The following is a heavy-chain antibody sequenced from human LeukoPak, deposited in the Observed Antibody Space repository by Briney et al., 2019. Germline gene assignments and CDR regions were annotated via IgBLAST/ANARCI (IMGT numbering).Heavy chain of an antibody. CDR2: INPNSGGT. V-gene: IGHV1-2*02. J-gene: IGHJ4*02. CDR3: ATAFKYGSGSYYFDY. D-gene: IGHD3-10*01. Sequence: ASVKVSCKASGYTLTGYYMHWVRQAPGQGLEWMGWINPNSGGTNYAQKFQGRVTMTRDTSISTAYMELSRLRSDDTAVYYCATAFKYGSGSYYFDYWGQGTLVTVSS. CDR1: GYTLTGYY.